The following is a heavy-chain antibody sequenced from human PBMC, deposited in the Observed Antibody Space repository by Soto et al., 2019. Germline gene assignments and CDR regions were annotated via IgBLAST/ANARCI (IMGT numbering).Heavy chain of an antibody. J-gene: IGHJ4*02. CDR2: INHSGST. D-gene: IGHD6-6*01. V-gene: IGHV4-34*01. CDR3: ARGLIAAHTPGDY. CDR1: DGSFSGYY. Sequence: SVTQCHTYTVYDGSFSGYYGSWIRQPPGKGLEWIGEINHSGSTNYNPSLKSRVTISVDTPKNQFSLKLSSVTAADTAVYYCARGLIAAHTPGDYWGQGTLVTVSS.